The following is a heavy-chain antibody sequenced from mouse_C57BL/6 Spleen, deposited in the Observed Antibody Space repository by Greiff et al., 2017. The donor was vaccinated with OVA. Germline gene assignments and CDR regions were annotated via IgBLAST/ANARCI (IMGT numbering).Heavy chain of an antibody. CDR2: IWSGGST. Sequence: VELQQSGPGLVQPSQSLSITCTVSGFSLTSYGVHWVRQSPGKGLEWLGVIWSGGSTDYNAAFISRLSISKDNSKSQVFFKMNSLQADDTAIYYCARNYGSSLYYAMDYWGQGTSVTVSS. CDR1: GFSLTSYG. CDR3: ARNYGSSLYYAMDY. J-gene: IGHJ4*01. D-gene: IGHD1-1*01. V-gene: IGHV2-2*01.